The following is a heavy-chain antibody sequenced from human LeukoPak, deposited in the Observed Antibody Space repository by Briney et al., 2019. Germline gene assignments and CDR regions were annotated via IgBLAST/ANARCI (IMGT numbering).Heavy chain of an antibody. CDR2: ISAYNGNT. D-gene: IGHD5-18*01. CDR3: TRDLGVDTTMIFFDY. V-gene: IGHV1-18*01. Sequence: ASVTVSCKASGYTFTSFGISWVRQAPGQGLEWMGWISAYNGNTNYAQKLQGRVTMTTDTSTSTAYMEIRSLRSDDPAVYYCTRDLGVDTTMIFFDYWGQGSLVTVSS. CDR1: GYTFTSFG. J-gene: IGHJ4*02.